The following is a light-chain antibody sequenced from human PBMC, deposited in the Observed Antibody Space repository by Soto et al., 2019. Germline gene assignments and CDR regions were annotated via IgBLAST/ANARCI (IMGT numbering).Light chain of an antibody. CDR1: QNINSDY. Sequence: IVLSQSPGTVSLCPVKKTTLSSMASQNINSDYFAWYQQKPGQAPRLLIFGASTRATGIPDRFSGSGAGAYFNLTISRLETADFGVYYCQQYGSSHTFGQGTRLEIK. V-gene: IGKV3-20*01. J-gene: IGKJ5*01. CDR3: QQYGSSHT. CDR2: GAS.